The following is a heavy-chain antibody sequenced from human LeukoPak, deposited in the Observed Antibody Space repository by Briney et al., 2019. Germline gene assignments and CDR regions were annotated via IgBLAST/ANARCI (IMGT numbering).Heavy chain of an antibody. V-gene: IGHV4-30-2*01. D-gene: IGHD3-10*01. J-gene: IGHJ5*01. CDR1: GYAITSGGFS. CDR3: ARSRQASGLFNS. CDR2: IYDRGPA. Sequence: SETLSLTCTVSGYAITSGGFSWNWLRQPPGKGLEWIGCIYDRGPAYYNPSLKSRFTISVDRPKNQFFLNVTSLTAADTAVYYCARSRQASGLFNSWGQGTLVVVSS.